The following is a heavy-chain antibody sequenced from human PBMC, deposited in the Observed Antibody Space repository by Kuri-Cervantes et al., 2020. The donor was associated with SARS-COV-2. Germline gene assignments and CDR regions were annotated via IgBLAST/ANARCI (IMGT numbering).Heavy chain of an antibody. D-gene: IGHD1-26*01. CDR3: ARDGGLVGATISDY. CDR2: ISAYNGNT. J-gene: IGHJ4*02. CDR1: GYTFTSYD. V-gene: IGHV1-18*01. Sequence: ASVKVSCKASGYTFTSYDINWVRQAPGQGLEWMGWISAYNGNTNYAQKLQGRVTMTTDTSTSTAYMELRSLRSDDTAVYYCARDGGLVGATISDYWGQGTLVTVSS.